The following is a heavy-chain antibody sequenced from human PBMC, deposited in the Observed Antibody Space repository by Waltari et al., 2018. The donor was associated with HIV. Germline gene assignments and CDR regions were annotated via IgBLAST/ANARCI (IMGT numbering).Heavy chain of an antibody. CDR1: GASISSYY. CDR2: PFYSGST. J-gene: IGHJ5*02. Sequence: QVQLQASGPGLVKPSETLSLTCTVSGASISSYYWTWIRQPPGKGLDWIGYPFYSGSTNYNPSLKSRVTISVDTAKNQLTLKLTSVTAADTAVYYCARGANWFDPWGQGTLVTVSS. V-gene: IGHV4-59*01. CDR3: ARGANWFDP.